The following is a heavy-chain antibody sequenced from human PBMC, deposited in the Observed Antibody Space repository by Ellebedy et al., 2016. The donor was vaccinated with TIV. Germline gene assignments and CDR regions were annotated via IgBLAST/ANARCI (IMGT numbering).Heavy chain of an antibody. V-gene: IGHV3-15*07. CDR1: GFSFNSAW. Sequence: GESLKISXAASGFSFNSAWMNWVRQAPGKGLEWVGRIKHKDDGTTTDYAAAVKGRFTISRDDSKNTVFLQMSNLKTEDTAVYYCTTDHDSSGYYYVWITWGQGTLVTVSS. D-gene: IGHD3-22*01. J-gene: IGHJ4*02. CDR2: IKHKDDGTTT. CDR3: TTDHDSSGYYYVWIT.